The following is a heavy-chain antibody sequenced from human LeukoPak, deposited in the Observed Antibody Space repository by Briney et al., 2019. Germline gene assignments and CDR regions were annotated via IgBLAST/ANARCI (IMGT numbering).Heavy chain of an antibody. V-gene: IGHV3-7*01. CDR2: IDPDGRAK. J-gene: IGHJ4*02. CDR3: ARGAEGFYYDSSGYYYFSDY. CDR1: GFTFSNFW. D-gene: IGHD3-22*01. Sequence: PGESLRLSCAASGFTFSNFWLSWVRQGPGKGLEWVANIDPDGRAKYHVDSVRGRFTISRDIAKNSLFLQMNSLRDEDTAVYYCARGAEGFYYDSSGYYYFSDYWGQGTLVTVSS.